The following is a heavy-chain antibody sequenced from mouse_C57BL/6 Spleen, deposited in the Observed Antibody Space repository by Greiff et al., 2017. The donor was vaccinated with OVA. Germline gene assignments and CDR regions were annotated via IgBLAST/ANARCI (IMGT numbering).Heavy chain of an antibody. V-gene: IGHV1-5*01. CDR3: TRDEAGVYAMDY. Sequence: EVQLQQSGTVLARPGASVKMSCKTSGYTFTSYWMHWVKQRPGQGLEWIGAIYPGNSDTSYNQKFKGKAKLTAVTSASTAYMERSSLTNEDSAVYYCTRDEAGVYAMDYWGQGTSVTVSS. CDR1: GYTFTSYW. J-gene: IGHJ4*01. CDR2: IYPGNSDT.